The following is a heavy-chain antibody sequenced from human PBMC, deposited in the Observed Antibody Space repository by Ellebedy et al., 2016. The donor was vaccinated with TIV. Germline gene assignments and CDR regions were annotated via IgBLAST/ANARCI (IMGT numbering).Heavy chain of an antibody. CDR1: GFTFSSYW. CDR3: ARGPRGYYGSGSYAPNLDY. V-gene: IGHV3-7*01. D-gene: IGHD3-10*01. Sequence: GGSLRLSXAASGFTFSSYWMSWVRQAPGKGLEWVANIKQDGSEKYYVDSVKGRFTISRDNAKNSLYLQMNSLRAEDTAVYYCARGPRGYYGSGSYAPNLDYWGQGTLVTVSS. CDR2: IKQDGSEK. J-gene: IGHJ4*02.